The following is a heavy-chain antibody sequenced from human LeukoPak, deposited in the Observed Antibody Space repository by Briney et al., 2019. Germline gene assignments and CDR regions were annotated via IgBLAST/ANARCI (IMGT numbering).Heavy chain of an antibody. CDR3: AKCSVAGTETFDY. J-gene: IGHJ4*02. Sequence: PGGSLRLSCAASGFTFSSYWMLWVRQAPGKGLEWVSAISGSGGSTYYADSVKGRFTISRDNSKNTLYLQMNSLRAEDTAVYYCAKCSVAGTETFDYWGQGTLVTVSS. V-gene: IGHV3-23*01. D-gene: IGHD6-19*01. CDR1: GFTFSSYW. CDR2: ISGSGGST.